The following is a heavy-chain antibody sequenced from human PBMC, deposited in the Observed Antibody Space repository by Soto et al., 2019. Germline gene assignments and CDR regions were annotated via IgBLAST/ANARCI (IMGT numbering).Heavy chain of an antibody. CDR1: GGSISSYY. CDR2: IVYSGGT. V-gene: IGHV4-59*08. D-gene: IGHD2-21*02. J-gene: IGHJ4*02. Sequence: QVQLQESGPGLVKPSETLSLTCTVSGGSISSYYWSWIRQPPGKGLEWIGCIVYSGGTNYNPSLRRRITISEHTTKKLSPLLPSFVTAETAAVYFWATRSNGEDGDADYWGQGTLVNVSS. CDR3: ATRSNGEDGDADY.